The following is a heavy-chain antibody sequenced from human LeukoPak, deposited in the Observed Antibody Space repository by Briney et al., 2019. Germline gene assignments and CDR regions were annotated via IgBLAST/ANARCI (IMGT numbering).Heavy chain of an antibody. CDR1: GYTLPELS. CDR3: ASLTVVTQDWFDP. CDR2: FDPEDGET. D-gene: IGHD4-23*01. J-gene: IGHJ5*02. Sequence: ASVKVSCKVSGYTLPELSMQWVQQAPGNGLEWRGGFDPEDGETIYAQKFQGRVTITADKSTSTAYMELSSLRSEDTAVYYCASLTVVTQDWFDPWGQGTLVTVSS. V-gene: IGHV1-24*01.